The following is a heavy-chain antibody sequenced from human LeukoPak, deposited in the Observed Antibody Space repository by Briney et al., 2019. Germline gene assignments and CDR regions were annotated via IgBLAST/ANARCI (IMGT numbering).Heavy chain of an antibody. D-gene: IGHD5-18*01. J-gene: IGHJ5*02. CDR2: IYYSGST. Sequence: PSETLSLTCTVSGGSISSYYWSWIRQPPGKGLEWIGYIYYSGSTNYNPSLKSRVTISVDTSKNQFSLKLSSVTAADTAVYYCASMYGYSYGSDWFDPWGQGTLVTVSS. CDR3: ASMYGYSYGSDWFDP. V-gene: IGHV4-59*12. CDR1: GGSISSYY.